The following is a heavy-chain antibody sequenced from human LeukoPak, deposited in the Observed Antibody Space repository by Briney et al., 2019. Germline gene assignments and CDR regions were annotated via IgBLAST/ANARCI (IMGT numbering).Heavy chain of an antibody. Sequence: GGSLGLSCAASGFTFSSYEMNWVRQAPGKGLEWVSYISSSGSTIYYADSVKGRFTISRDNAKNSLYLQMNSLRAEDTAVYYCARDRAGTAMPMISYYYYYMDVWGKGTTVTVSS. CDR3: ARDRAGTAMPMISYYYYYMDV. CDR2: ISSSGSTI. D-gene: IGHD5-18*01. V-gene: IGHV3-48*03. CDR1: GFTFSSYE. J-gene: IGHJ6*03.